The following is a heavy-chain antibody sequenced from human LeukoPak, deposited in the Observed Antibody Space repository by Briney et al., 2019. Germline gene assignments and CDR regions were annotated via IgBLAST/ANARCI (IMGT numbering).Heavy chain of an antibody. D-gene: IGHD3-10*01. Sequence: GGSLRLSCAASGFTVSINYMNWVRQPPGKGLEWVAVIYNNDSTYYADSVKGRFTISRANSKNTRYLKMNSLRAEDTAVYSCAKGARSYTSAFFDSWGQGTQVTVSS. V-gene: IGHV3-53*01. J-gene: IGHJ4*02. CDR2: IYNNDST. CDR1: GFTVSINY. CDR3: AKGARSYTSAFFDS.